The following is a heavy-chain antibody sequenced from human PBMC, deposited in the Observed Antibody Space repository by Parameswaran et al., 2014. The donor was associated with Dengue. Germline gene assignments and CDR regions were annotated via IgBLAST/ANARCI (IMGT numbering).Heavy chain of an antibody. D-gene: IGHD6-19*01. V-gene: IGHV4-39*01. CDR2: IYYSGST. J-gene: IGHJ4*02. Sequence: WIRQPPGKGLEWIGSIYYSGSTYYNPSLKSRVTISVDTSKNQFSLKLSSVTAADTAVYYCESERVAGTSVNWGQGTLVTVSS. CDR3: ESERVAGTSVN.